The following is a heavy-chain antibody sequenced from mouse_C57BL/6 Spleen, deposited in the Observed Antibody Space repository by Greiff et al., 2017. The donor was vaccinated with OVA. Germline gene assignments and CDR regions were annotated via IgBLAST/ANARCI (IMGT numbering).Heavy chain of an antibody. CDR2: ISDGGSYT. Sequence: EVQVVESGGGLVKPGGSLKLSCAASGFTFSSYAMSWVRQTPEKRLEWVATISDGGSYTYYPDNVKGRFTISRDNAKNNLYLQMSHLKSEDTAMYYCASLERYYFDYWGQGTTLTVSS. J-gene: IGHJ2*01. V-gene: IGHV5-4*01. CDR1: GFTFSSYA. CDR3: ASLERYYFDY.